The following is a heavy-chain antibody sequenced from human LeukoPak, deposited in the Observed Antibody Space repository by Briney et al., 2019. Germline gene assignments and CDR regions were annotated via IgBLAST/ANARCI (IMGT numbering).Heavy chain of an antibody. CDR2: INPNSGGT. D-gene: IGHD4-17*01. CDR3: ARDLYGDYPTRFDP. CDR1: GYIFTGYY. V-gene: IGHV1-2*02. Sequence: ASVKVSCKASGYIFTGYYMHWVRQAPGQGLEWMGWINPNSGGTNYAQKFQGRVTMTRDTSISTAYMELSRLRSDDTAVYYCARDLYGDYPTRFDPWGQGTLVTVSS. J-gene: IGHJ5*02.